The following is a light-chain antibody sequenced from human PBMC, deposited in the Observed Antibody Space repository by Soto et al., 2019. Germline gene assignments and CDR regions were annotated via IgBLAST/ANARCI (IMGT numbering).Light chain of an antibody. Sequence: EIVLTQPPATLSLSPGERATLSCRASQSVSSYLAWYQQKPGQAPRLLIYDASNRATGIPARFSGSGSATDFPLTISSLEPEDFAVYYCQQRSNWPPLTFCGGTKVEIK. CDR3: QQRSNWPPLT. J-gene: IGKJ4*01. CDR1: QSVSSY. CDR2: DAS. V-gene: IGKV3-11*01.